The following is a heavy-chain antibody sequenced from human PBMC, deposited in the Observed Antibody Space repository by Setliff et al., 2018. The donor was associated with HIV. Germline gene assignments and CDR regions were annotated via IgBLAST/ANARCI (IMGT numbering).Heavy chain of an antibody. V-gene: IGHV1-3*01. CDR3: ARDQQWLVPDAFDI. J-gene: IGHJ3*02. D-gene: IGHD6-19*01. CDR1: GYTFTSYA. Sequence: ASVKVSCKASGYTFTSYAIHWVRQAPGQRLEWMGWITVGDGNTKYSQKFQGRVTITRDTSASTAYMELSSLRSEDTAVYYCARDQQWLVPDAFDIWGQGTMVTVSS. CDR2: ITVGDGNT.